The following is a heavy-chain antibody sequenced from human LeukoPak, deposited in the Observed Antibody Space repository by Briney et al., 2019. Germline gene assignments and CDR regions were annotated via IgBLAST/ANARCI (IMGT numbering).Heavy chain of an antibody. CDR2: MNPNTGNT. V-gene: IGHV1-8*01. D-gene: IGHD3-10*01. J-gene: IGHJ5*02. CDR3: ARGGAGTYYKRDGWFDP. Sequence: ASVKVSCKASGYTFTIYDINWVRQATGQGLEWMGWMNPNTGNTGYGERFQGRVTMTRDNSISTAYMELNSLTSEDTAVYYCARGGAGTYYKRDGWFDPWGQGTAVTVSS. CDR1: GYTFTIYD.